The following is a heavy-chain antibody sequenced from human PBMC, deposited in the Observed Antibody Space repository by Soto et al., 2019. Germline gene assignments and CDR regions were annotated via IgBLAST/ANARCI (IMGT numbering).Heavy chain of an antibody. CDR3: GRQAALWEKVDF. CDR2: IETDGTTQ. D-gene: IGHD3-10*01. J-gene: IGHJ1*01. Sequence: GGSLRLSCVVSGFTFAKYWMHWVRQAPGKGLVWVARIETDGTTQTYADSVEGRFTISRDNAKNTLYLHMNSLRAEDTAVYYCGRQAALWEKVDFRGHGTPITVSS. V-gene: IGHV3-74*01. CDR1: GFTFAKYW.